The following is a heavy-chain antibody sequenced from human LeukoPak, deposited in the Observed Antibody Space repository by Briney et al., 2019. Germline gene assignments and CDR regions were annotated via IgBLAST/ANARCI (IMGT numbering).Heavy chain of an antibody. CDR2: INHSGSI. Sequence: SETLSLTCAVYGGSFSGYYWSWIRQPPGKGLEWIGEINHSGSINYNPSLKSRVTISVDTSKNQFSLKLSSVTAADTAVYYCARGLSGWYGGRNWFDPWGQGTLVTVSS. CDR3: ARGLSGWYGGRNWFDP. V-gene: IGHV4-34*01. CDR1: GGSFSGYY. D-gene: IGHD6-19*01. J-gene: IGHJ5*02.